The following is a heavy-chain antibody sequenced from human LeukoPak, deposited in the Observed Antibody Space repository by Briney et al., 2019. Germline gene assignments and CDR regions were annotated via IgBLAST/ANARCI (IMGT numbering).Heavy chain of an antibody. CDR1: GFTFDDYG. CDR3: ARVGEAWYDSKARFDP. Sequence: PGGSLRLSCAASGFTFDDYGMSWVRQAPGKGLEWVSGINWNGGSTGYADSVKGRFTISRDNAKNSLYLQMNSLRAEDTALYYCARVGEAWYDSKARFDPWGQGTLVTVSS. J-gene: IGHJ5*02. CDR2: INWNGGST. D-gene: IGHD3-22*01. V-gene: IGHV3-20*04.